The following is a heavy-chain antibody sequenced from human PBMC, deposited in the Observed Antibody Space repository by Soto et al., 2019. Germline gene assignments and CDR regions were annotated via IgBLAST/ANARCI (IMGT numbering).Heavy chain of an antibody. D-gene: IGHD2-2*01. CDR1: GGSISRGGYY. V-gene: IGHV4-30-2*01. CDR3: AGAVPASSFDY. Sequence: QLQLQEAGSGLVKPSQTLSLTCAVSGGSISRGGYYWSWIRQPPGKGREWIGYIYHSGSTYYNPSLKRRVTLSVDRSNNQFSRKLSSVTAAYTAVYYCAGAVPASSFDYWGQGTLVTVSS. CDR2: IYHSGST. J-gene: IGHJ4*02.